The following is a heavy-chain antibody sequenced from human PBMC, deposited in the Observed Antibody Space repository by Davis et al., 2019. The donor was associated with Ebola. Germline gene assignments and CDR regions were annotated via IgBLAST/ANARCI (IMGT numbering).Heavy chain of an antibody. Sequence: PSETLSLTCTVSGGSISSSSYYWGWIRQPPGKGLEWIGSINYSGSTYYNPSLRSRVSISIDTSKNQFSLKLRSMTAADTAVYYCASPQQIRGADYFDVWGQGSLVTVSS. CDR1: GGSISSSSYY. J-gene: IGHJ4*02. V-gene: IGHV4-39*07. CDR2: INYSGST. D-gene: IGHD1-1*01. CDR3: ASPQQIRGADYFDV.